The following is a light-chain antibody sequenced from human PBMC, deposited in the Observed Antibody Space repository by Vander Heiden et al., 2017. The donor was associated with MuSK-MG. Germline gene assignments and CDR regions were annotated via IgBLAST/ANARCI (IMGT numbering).Light chain of an antibody. CDR1: QDINNY. J-gene: IGKJ2*02. Sequence: DIQMTQSPSSLSASVGDRVTITCQASQDINNYVNWYQQKPGKAPKLLIFYASNLHTGVPARFSGSGSCTDFTFTIISLQPEDFATYHCQQYYKVPRTFGQGTKVEIK. CDR3: QQYYKVPRT. CDR2: YAS. V-gene: IGKV1-33*01.